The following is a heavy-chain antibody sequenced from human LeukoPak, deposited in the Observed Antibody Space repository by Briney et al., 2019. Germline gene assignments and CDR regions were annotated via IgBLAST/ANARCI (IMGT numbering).Heavy chain of an antibody. D-gene: IGHD3-10*01. CDR2: IYTSGST. V-gene: IGHV4-61*02. Sequence: SQTLPLTCTVSGGSISSGSYYWSWIRQPAGKGLEWIGRIYTSGSTNYNPSLKSRVTISVDTSKNQFSLKLSSVTAADTAVYYCARLTGSLAFDIWGQGTMVTVSS. J-gene: IGHJ3*02. CDR3: ARLTGSLAFDI. CDR1: GGSISSGSYY.